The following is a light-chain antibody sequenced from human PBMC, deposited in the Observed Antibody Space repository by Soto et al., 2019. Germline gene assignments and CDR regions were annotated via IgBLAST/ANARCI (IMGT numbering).Light chain of an antibody. Sequence: QSVLTQSSSASASLGSSVKLTCTLSSGHSSYIIAWHQQQPGKAPRYLMKLEGSGSYNKGSGVPDRFSGSSSGAARYLTISIHQFEDEADYYCETWDSNTRVFGGGTKLTVL. J-gene: IGLJ3*02. CDR1: SGHSSYI. CDR3: ETWDSNTRV. CDR2: LEGSGSY. V-gene: IGLV4-60*02.